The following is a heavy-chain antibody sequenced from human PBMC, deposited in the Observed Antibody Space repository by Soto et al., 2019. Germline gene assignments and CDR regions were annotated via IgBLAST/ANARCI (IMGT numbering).Heavy chain of an antibody. V-gene: IGHV3-15*07. Sequence: GGSLRLSCAASGFTFSNAWMNWVRQAPGKGLEWVGRIKSKTDGGTTDYAAPVKGRFTISRDDSKNTLCLQMNSLKTEDTAVYYCTTVPGYCSSTSCSGGWGLQDAFDIWGQGTMVTVSS. CDR3: TTVPGYCSSTSCSGGWGLQDAFDI. D-gene: IGHD2-2*01. CDR1: GFTFSNAW. CDR2: IKSKTDGGTT. J-gene: IGHJ3*02.